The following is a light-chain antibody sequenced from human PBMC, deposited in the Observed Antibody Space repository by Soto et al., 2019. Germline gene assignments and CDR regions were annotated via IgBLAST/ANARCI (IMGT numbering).Light chain of an antibody. CDR1: QSLLHSNGYNY. V-gene: IGKV2-28*01. CDR3: MQALQTPLT. J-gene: IGKJ4*01. CDR2: LGS. Sequence: DIVMTQSPLSLPVTPGEPASISCRSSQSLLHSNGYNYLDWYLQKPGQSPQLLIYLGSNRASGVPDRFSGSGPGTEFTLKISRVEAEDVGVYYCMQALQTPLTFGGGTKVEIK.